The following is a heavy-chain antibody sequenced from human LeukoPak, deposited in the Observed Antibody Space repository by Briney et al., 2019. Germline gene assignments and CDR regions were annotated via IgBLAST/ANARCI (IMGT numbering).Heavy chain of an antibody. J-gene: IGHJ5*02. V-gene: IGHV4-34*01. CDR3: ARGLSDSVVPAAIAGFDP. CDR2: INHSGST. Sequence: SETLSLTCAVYGGSFSGYYWSWIRQPPGKGLEWIGEINHSGSTNYNPSLKSRVTISVDTSKNQFSLKLSSVTAADTAVYYCARGLSDSVVPAAIAGFDPWGQGTLVTVSS. D-gene: IGHD2-2*01. CDR1: GGSFSGYY.